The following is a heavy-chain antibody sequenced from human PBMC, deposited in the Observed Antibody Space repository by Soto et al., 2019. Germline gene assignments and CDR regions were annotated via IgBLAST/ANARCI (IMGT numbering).Heavy chain of an antibody. Sequence: VASVKVSCKASGYTFPSYGISWVRQAPGQGLEWMGWISAYNGNTDYAQKLQGRVTMTTDTSTSTAYMELRSLRSDDTAVYYCARDLFSYDILTGAYGMDVWGQGTTVTVSS. CDR1: GYTFPSYG. V-gene: IGHV1-18*01. CDR3: ARDLFSYDILTGAYGMDV. CDR2: ISAYNGNT. D-gene: IGHD3-9*01. J-gene: IGHJ6*02.